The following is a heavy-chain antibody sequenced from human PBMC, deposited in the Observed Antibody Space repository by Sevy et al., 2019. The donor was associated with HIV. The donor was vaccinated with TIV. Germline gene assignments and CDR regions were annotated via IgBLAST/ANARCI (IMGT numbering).Heavy chain of an antibody. CDR3: ARAYCSGGTCYEGAY. Sequence: ASGKVSCKASGYTFTAYYIHWVRQAPGQGLEWMGRISPMNGDTNYAQKFQGRVTMTRDTSIGAVYLDLARLRSDDTAMYYCARAYCSGGTCYEGAYWGQGTLVTVSS. CDR2: ISPMNGDT. CDR1: GYTFTAYY. V-gene: IGHV1-2*06. D-gene: IGHD2-15*01. J-gene: IGHJ4*02.